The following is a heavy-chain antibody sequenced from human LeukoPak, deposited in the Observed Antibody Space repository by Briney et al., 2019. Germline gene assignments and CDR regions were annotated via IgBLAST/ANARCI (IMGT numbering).Heavy chain of an antibody. D-gene: IGHD6-19*01. J-gene: IGHJ5*01. V-gene: IGHV3-30*04. Sequence: PGGSLRLSCVVSGFTFRNHAMHWVRQAPGKGLEWVAGLSYDGKNKYYADSVKGRFTVSRDNSKNALYLQMDSLKPEDTAVYYCVRDPAARGWYHWFDSWGQGTLVTVSS. CDR1: GFTFRNHA. CDR2: LSYDGKNK. CDR3: VRDPAARGWYHWFDS.